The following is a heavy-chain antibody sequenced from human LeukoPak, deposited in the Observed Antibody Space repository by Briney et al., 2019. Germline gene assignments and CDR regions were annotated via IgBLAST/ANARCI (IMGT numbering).Heavy chain of an antibody. V-gene: IGHV4-39*01. CDR1: GGSISSSSYY. Sequence: SETLSLTCAASGGSISSSSYYWGWIRQPPGKGLEWIGSIYYSGSTYYNPSLKSRVTISVDTSKNQFSLKLSSMTAADTAVYYCASADTAMGIWCFDLWGRGTLVTVSS. D-gene: IGHD5-18*01. CDR3: ASADTAMGIWCFDL. J-gene: IGHJ2*01. CDR2: IYYSGST.